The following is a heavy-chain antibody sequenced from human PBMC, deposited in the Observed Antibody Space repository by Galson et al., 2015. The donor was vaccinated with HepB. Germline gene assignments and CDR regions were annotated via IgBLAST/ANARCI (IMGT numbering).Heavy chain of an antibody. D-gene: IGHD1-1*01. CDR2: TYYRSKWYN. CDR3: ARDRHSPYNWNDCCGDDYFGY. V-gene: IGHV6-1*01. Sequence: CAISGDSVSSNSAAWNWIRQSPSRGLEWLGRTYYRSKWYNDYAVSVKSRITINPDTSKNQFSLQLNSVTPEDTAVYYCARDRHSPYNWNDCCGDDYFGYWGQGTLVTVSS. J-gene: IGHJ4*02. CDR1: GDSVSSNSAA.